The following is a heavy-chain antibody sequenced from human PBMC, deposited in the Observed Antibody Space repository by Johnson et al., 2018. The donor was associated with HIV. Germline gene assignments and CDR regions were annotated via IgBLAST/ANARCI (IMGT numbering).Heavy chain of an antibody. D-gene: IGHD6-13*01. Sequence: VQLVESGGGLVQPGGSLRLSCGASAFTFSSNDMKWVRQAPGKGLEWVSPISGSDHSTYYADSVRGRFTISKDNSKNTLYLQVKSLRAEDTAVYYCARDTEYSSNWYAFDIWGQGTMVTVSS. V-gene: IGHV3-23*04. J-gene: IGHJ3*02. CDR3: ARDTEYSSNWYAFDI. CDR1: AFTFSSND. CDR2: ISGSDHST.